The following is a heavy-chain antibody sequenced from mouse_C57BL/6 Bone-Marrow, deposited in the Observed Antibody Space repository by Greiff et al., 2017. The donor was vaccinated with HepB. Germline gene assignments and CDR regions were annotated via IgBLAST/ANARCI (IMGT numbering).Heavy chain of an antibody. CDR3: ARRLSDYFDY. D-gene: IGHD3-1*01. J-gene: IGHJ2*01. CDR2: ISYSGST. CDR1: GYSITSGYD. V-gene: IGHV3-1*01. Sequence: EVQGVESGPGMVKPSQSLSLTCTVTGYSITSGYDWHWIRHFPGNKLEWMGYISYSGSTNYNPSLKSRISITHDTSKNHFFLKLNSVTTEDTATYYCARRLSDYFDYWGQGTTLTVSS.